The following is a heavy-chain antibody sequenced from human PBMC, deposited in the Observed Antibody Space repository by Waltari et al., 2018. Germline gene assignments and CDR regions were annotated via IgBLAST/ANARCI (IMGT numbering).Heavy chain of an antibody. Sequence: QVQLQESGPGLVKPSETLSLTCAVSGYSISSGYYWGWIRQAPGKGLEWIGSIYNSGSTYYNPSLKSRVTISVYTSKNQSSLKLSSVTAADTAVYYCARIGSSGARVDYWGQGTLVTVSS. J-gene: IGHJ4*02. CDR1: GYSISSGYY. CDR3: ARIGSSGARVDY. CDR2: IYNSGST. V-gene: IGHV4-38-2*01. D-gene: IGHD6-19*01.